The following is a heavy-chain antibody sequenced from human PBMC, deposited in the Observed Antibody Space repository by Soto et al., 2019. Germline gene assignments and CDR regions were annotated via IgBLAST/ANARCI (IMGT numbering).Heavy chain of an antibody. V-gene: IGHV1-69*01. D-gene: IGHD3-16*01. Sequence: QVQLVQSGAEVKKPGSSVKVSCKASGCTFSSHAISWVRQAPGQGLEWMGGIIPIFGTANSVQKFRGRVTITADEAATTAYMDLSSLTSDDTAVYYCARVSRFDVGDYYGMDVWGQGTTVTVSS. CDR2: IIPIFGTA. J-gene: IGHJ6*02. CDR3: ARVSRFDVGDYYGMDV. CDR1: GCTFSSHA.